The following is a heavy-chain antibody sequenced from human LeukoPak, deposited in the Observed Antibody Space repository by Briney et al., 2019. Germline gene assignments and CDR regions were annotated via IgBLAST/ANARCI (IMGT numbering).Heavy chain of an antibody. J-gene: IGHJ5*02. D-gene: IGHD5-12*01. Sequence: ASVKVSCKASGYRFTTYGISWLRQAPGQGLVWMGWVSANSGGTNYAQNFRDRVTLTTDTSTSTAYIELRSLTSDDTAVYYCARDWESDARTITDRWGQGTLVTVSS. V-gene: IGHV1-18*01. CDR1: GYRFTTYG. CDR2: VSANSGGT. CDR3: ARDWESDARTITDR.